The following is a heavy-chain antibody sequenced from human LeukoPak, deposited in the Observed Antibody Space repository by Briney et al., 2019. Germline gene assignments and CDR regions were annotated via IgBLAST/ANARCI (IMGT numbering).Heavy chain of an antibody. CDR1: GGSISSYY. J-gene: IGHJ4*02. D-gene: IGHD6-13*01. V-gene: IGHV4-59*01. CDR2: IYYSGST. CDR3: ARAHLGQQLVD. Sequence: SETLSLTCTVSGGSISSYYWSWIRQPPGKGLEWIGYIYYSGSTNYNPSLKSRVTISVDTSKNQFSLKLSSVTAADTAVYYCARAHLGQQLVDWGQGTLVTVSS.